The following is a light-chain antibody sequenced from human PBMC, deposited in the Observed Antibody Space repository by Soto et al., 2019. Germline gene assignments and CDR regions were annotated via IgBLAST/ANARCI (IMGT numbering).Light chain of an antibody. CDR2: EVN. J-gene: IGLJ1*01. V-gene: IGLV2-11*01. Sequence: SVVTQPASVSGSPSQAIAISCTGTRSDVGRYNYVSWYQQHPGKAPKLLIYEVNKRPSGVPDRFSGSKSGNTASLTISGLQAEDEADYYCCSYAGSFLKVFGTGTKVTVL. CDR1: RSDVGRYNY. CDR3: CSYAGSFLKV.